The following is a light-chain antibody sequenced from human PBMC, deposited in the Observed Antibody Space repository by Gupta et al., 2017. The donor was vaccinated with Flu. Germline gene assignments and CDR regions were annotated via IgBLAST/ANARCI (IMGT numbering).Light chain of an antibody. CDR3: GTWDSSLSAKV. CDR1: SSNIGNNY. J-gene: IGLJ3*02. Sequence: QSVLTQPPSVSAPPGQKLTISFSGSSSNIGNNYVSWYQQLPGTAPKLLIYDNNKRPSGIPDRFSGSKPGTSATLGSTGLQTGDEADYYCGTWDSSLSAKVFGGGTKLTVL. CDR2: DNN. V-gene: IGLV1-51*01.